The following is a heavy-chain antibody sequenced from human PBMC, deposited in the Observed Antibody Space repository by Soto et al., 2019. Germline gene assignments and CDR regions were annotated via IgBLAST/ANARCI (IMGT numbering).Heavy chain of an antibody. CDR2: ISGYNGDT. D-gene: IGHD2-8*01. Sequence: ASVKVSCKASGYSFTTYGISWVRQAPGQGLEWMGWISGYNGDTNNAQKFQDRVTMTIDRSTTTAYLELRSLTSDDTAVYYCAKNGHPPYYYYGMDVWGQGTTVTISS. V-gene: IGHV1-18*01. J-gene: IGHJ6*02. CDR1: GYSFTTYG. CDR3: AKNGHPPYYYYGMDV.